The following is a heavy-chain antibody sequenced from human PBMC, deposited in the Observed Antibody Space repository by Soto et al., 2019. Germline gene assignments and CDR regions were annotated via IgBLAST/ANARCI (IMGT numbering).Heavy chain of an antibody. CDR3: TKDREFIYSDFWSGYYSFES. CDR2: ISSVGGST. V-gene: IGHV3-23*01. CDR1: GFTFSSYA. D-gene: IGHD3-3*01. Sequence: EVNLLESGGGLVLPGVSLRLSCAGSGFTFSSYAMSWVRQAPGKGLGWVSAISSVGGSTDYADSVKGRFIISRDNSENTLYLQVNILRAEATAIHDCTKDREFIYSDFWSGYYSFESLGQGTLVTFSS. J-gene: IGHJ4*02.